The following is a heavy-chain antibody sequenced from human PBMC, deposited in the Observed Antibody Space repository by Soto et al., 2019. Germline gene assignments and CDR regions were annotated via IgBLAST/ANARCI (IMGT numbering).Heavy chain of an antibody. V-gene: IGHV3-30*03. CDR3: ARKGPNNGYYGMDV. D-gene: IGHD2-8*01. J-gene: IGHJ6*02. Sequence: GGSLRLSCAASGFTSSSYGMHWVRQAPGKGLEWVALISYDGSNKYYAESVKGRCTISRDNSKNTLYLQMNSLRAEDTAVYSCARKGPNNGYYGMDVWGQGTTVTVSS. CDR2: ISYDGSNK. CDR1: GFTSSSYG.